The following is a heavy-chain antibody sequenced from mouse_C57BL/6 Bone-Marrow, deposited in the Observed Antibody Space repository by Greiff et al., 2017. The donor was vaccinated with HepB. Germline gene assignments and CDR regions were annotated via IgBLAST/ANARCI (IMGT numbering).Heavy chain of an antibody. CDR3: ASRVPLDY. CDR2: IDPSDSYT. CDR1: GYTFTSYW. Sequence: QVQLKQPGAELVMPGASVKLSCKASGYTFTSYWMHWVKQRPGQGLEWIGEIDPSDSYTNYNQKFKGKSTLTVDKSSSTSYMQLSSLTSEDSAVYYCASRVPLDYWGQGTTLTVSS. D-gene: IGHD5-1*01. J-gene: IGHJ2*01. V-gene: IGHV1-69*01.